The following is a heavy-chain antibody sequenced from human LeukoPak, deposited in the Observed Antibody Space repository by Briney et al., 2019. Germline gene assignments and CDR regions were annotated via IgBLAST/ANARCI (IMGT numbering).Heavy chain of an antibody. CDR2: ISTSSTYI. Sequence: PGGSLRLSCAASEFTLRGYSMHWVRQAPGKGLEWVSYISTSSTYIYYADSVKGRFTISRDNAKNSLYLHMNSLRAEDTAVYYCARDASGSSIGLIDFWGQGTLVTVSS. CDR1: EFTLRGYS. V-gene: IGHV3-21*01. CDR3: ARDASGSSIGLIDF. J-gene: IGHJ4*02. D-gene: IGHD1-26*01.